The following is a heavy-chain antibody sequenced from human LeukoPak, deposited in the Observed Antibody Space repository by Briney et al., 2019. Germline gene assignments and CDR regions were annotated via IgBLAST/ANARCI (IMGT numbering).Heavy chain of an antibody. Sequence: PSETQSLTCAVYGGSSSGYYWSWIRHPPGKGLEWIGEINHSGSTNYNPSLKSPVTIAVDTSKNQFSLKLSSVTAADTAVYYCARGNPGGGSSWYFGPIGFDPWGQGTLVTVSS. J-gene: IGHJ5*02. CDR3: ARGNPGGGSSWYFGPIGFDP. CDR2: INHSGST. D-gene: IGHD6-13*01. V-gene: IGHV4-34*01. CDR1: GGSSSGYY.